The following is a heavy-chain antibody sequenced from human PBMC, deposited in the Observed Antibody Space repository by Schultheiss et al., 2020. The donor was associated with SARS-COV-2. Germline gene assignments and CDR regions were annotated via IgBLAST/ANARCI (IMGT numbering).Heavy chain of an antibody. CDR1: GGTFSSYA. J-gene: IGHJ4*02. CDR3: ARGSQDWPTLDY. CDR2: IIPIFGTA. D-gene: IGHD3-9*01. Sequence: SVKVSCKASGGTFSSYAISWVRQAPGQGLEWMGGIIPIFGTANYAQKFQGRVTITADESTSTAYMELSSLRSEDTAVYYCARGSQDWPTLDYWGQGTLVTVSS. V-gene: IGHV1-69*13.